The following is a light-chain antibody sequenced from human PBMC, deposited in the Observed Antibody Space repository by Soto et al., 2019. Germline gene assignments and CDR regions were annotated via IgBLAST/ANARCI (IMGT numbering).Light chain of an antibody. V-gene: IGKV3-15*01. CDR3: LQYNDWPPKQYT. CDR1: QSVSSD. CDR2: GAS. J-gene: IGKJ2*01. Sequence: EIVMTQSPATLSVSPGERVTLSCRASQSVSSDLAWYQYKPGQAPRLLIYGASTRATGTPARFSGSGSGTEFSLSISSLQSGDFAVYYCLQYNDWPPKQYTFGQGTKLEIK.